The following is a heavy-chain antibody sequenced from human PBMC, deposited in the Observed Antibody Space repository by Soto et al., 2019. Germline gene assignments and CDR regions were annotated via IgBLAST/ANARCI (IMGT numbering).Heavy chain of an antibody. V-gene: IGHV4-59*01. D-gene: IGHD3-16*01. CDR2: IYSSGT. Sequence: QVRLQESGPGLVKPSETLFLTCTVSGGSIGAYYWTWIRQPPGMGLEGIGFIYSSGTTYNPSLKSRVIISVDTSKNQFALKLTSVTAVDTAVYFCARSGLRLGDVEFDPWGPGNLVTVSS. CDR1: GGSIGAYY. CDR3: ARSGLRLGDVEFDP. J-gene: IGHJ5*02.